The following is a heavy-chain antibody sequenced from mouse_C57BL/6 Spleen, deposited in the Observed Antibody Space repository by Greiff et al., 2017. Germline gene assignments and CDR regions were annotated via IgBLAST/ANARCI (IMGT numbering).Heavy chain of an antibody. D-gene: IGHD2-3*01. CDR3: STDDGHLAY. CDR2: IDPENGDT. Sequence: DVKLQESGAELVRPGASVKFSCTASGFNIKADYMHWVRQRPEQGLEWMGWIDPENGDTEYASKFQGKATITADTSSNTAYLQLSSLTSEDTAVYYCSTDDGHLAYWGQGTLVTVSA. V-gene: IGHV14-4*01. J-gene: IGHJ3*01. CDR1: GFNIKADY.